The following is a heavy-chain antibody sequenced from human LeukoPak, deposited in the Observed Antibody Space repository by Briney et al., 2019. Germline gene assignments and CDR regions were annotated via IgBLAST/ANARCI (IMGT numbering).Heavy chain of an antibody. CDR1: GFTFSTYA. CDR2: ISDNRGST. Sequence: PGGSLRLSCAASGFTFSTYAMHWVRQAPGKGLEYVSAISDNRGSTYYANSVKGRFTISRDNSKNTLYLQMGSLRAEDMAVYYCARRGDWGYFDCWGQGTLVTVSS. CDR3: ARRGDWGYFDC. J-gene: IGHJ4*02. D-gene: IGHD3-16*01. V-gene: IGHV3-64*01.